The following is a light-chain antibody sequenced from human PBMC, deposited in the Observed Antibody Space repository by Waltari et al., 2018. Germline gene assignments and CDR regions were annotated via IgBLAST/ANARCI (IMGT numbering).Light chain of an antibody. Sequence: DIQMTQSPSTLSASVGYRVTITCRASQSISSWLAWYQQKPGKAPKLLIYKASSLESGVPSRFSGSGSGTEFTLTISSLQPDDFATYYCQQYNSYSTFGQGTKVEIK. V-gene: IGKV1-5*03. J-gene: IGKJ1*01. CDR2: KAS. CDR1: QSISSW. CDR3: QQYNSYST.